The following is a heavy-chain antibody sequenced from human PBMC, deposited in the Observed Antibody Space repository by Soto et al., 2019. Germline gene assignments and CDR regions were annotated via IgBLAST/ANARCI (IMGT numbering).Heavy chain of an antibody. CDR3: ARDFHVSSGFFFDD. V-gene: IGHV4-59*01. D-gene: IGHD3-22*01. J-gene: IGHJ4*02. CDR1: GASIRSYY. CDR2: IYYTGSAHYNSA. Sequence: SETLSLTCRVSGASIRSYYWSWVRQPPGKGREYIGYIYYTGSAHYNSANYNPSLKSRATITVDTSKNLLSPKLSSVTAAETAMYFCARDFHVSSGFFFDDWGQGALVTVS.